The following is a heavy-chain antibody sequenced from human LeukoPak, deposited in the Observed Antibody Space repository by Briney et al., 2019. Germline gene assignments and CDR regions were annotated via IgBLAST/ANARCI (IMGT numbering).Heavy chain of an antibody. CDR1: GFTFSDYY. CDR2: TRNKGNSYTT. CDR3: TRGLGD. V-gene: IGHV3-72*01. D-gene: IGHD2-21*01. J-gene: IGHJ4*02. Sequence: GGSLRLSCAASGFTFSDYYMSWIRQAPGKGLEWVGRTRNKGNSYTTEYAASVKGRFTISGDDAKNSLYLQMNSLKTEDTAVYYCTRGLGDWGQGTLVTVSS.